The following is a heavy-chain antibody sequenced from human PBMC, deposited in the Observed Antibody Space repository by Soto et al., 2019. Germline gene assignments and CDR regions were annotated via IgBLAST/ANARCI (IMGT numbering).Heavy chain of an antibody. CDR2: IYYSGST. CDR3: ARRYGSAIDY. D-gene: IGHD1-26*01. CDR1: GGPIRSWY. J-gene: IGHJ4*02. V-gene: IGHV4-59*08. Sequence: SETLYLTCTVSGGPIRSWYWSWIRQPPGKGLEWIGYIYYSGSTNCNPSLKSRVTISVDTSKNQFSLKLSSVTAADTAVYYCARRYGSAIDYWGQGTLVTVSS.